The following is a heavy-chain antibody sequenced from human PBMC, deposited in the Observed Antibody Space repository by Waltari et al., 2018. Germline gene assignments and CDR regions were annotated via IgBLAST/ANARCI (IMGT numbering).Heavy chain of an antibody. Sequence: QVELVQSGAEVKTPGASVKVSCKASGYTFTDYYIQWVRQAPAQGLKWMGWIHPNTGGTNDAQEFQGRVTMTRDTSINTAYMELSRLTSDDTAVYYCTRVKVAVVKGNNWFDPWGQGTLVTVSS. J-gene: IGHJ5*02. CDR2: IHPNTGGT. CDR3: TRVKVAVVKGNNWFDP. D-gene: IGHD6-19*01. CDR1: GYTFTDYY. V-gene: IGHV1-2*02.